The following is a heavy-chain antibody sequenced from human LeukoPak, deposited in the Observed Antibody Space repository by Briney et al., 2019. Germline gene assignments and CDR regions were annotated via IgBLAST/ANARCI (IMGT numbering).Heavy chain of an antibody. V-gene: IGHV1-18*01. CDR1: GYIFSGHG. Sequence: ASVKVSCKTSGYIFSGHGFTWVRQAPGQGLEWMGWISAYDGDTKYAQKFQGRVTMTTDTSTSTAYMELRSLRSDDTAVYYCARDYHYDSRNFDYWGQGTLVTVSS. D-gene: IGHD3-22*01. CDR3: ARDYHYDSRNFDY. J-gene: IGHJ4*02. CDR2: ISAYDGDT.